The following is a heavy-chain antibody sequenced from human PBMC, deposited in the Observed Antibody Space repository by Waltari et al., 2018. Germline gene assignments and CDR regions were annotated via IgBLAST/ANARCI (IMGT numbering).Heavy chain of an antibody. CDR2: MKWDGSMK. CDR3: ATLLGHSTYFDH. J-gene: IGHJ4*02. V-gene: IGHV3-7*01. Sequence: EVHLVESGGDLVQPGGSLRLSCGDSGLTFSSIWMSWVRQAPGKGLEWVTTMKWDGSMKFYLDSVRGRFTISTDNAKKSLYLQMDSLRAEDTAVYYCATLLGHSTYFDHWGQGALVTVSS. CDR1: GLTFSSIW.